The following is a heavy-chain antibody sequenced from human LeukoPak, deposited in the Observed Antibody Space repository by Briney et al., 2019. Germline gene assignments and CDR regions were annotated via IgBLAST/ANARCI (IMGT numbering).Heavy chain of an antibody. D-gene: IGHD3-16*02. Sequence: SETLSLTCTVSGASVNSDTYYWSWIRQPPGKGLEWIGSFYYSVSTYYNPSLKSRVTISVDTSKDQFSLKVNSVTAADTAVYFCAGHYPSVNNRFDPWGQGTLVTVSS. CDR2: FYYSVST. CDR3: AGHYPSVNNRFDP. CDR1: GASVNSDTYY. J-gene: IGHJ5*02. V-gene: IGHV4-39*01.